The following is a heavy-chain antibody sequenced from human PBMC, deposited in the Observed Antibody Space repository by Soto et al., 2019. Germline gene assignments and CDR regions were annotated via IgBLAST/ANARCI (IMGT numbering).Heavy chain of an antibody. V-gene: IGHV1-2*04. Sequence: ASVKVSCKASGYTFTGYYMHWVRQAPGQGLEWMGWINPDSGGTNYAQKFQGWVTMTRDTSISTAYMELSRLRSDDTAVYYCARERGGRPYYGEYGDHAFDIWGQGTMVTVSS. CDR1: GYTFTGYY. J-gene: IGHJ3*02. CDR3: ARERGGRPYYGEYGDHAFDI. D-gene: IGHD4-17*01. CDR2: INPDSGGT.